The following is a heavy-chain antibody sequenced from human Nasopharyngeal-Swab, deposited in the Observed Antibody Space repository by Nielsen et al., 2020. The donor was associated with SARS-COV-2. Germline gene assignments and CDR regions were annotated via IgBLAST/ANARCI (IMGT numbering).Heavy chain of an antibody. D-gene: IGHD7-27*01. Sequence: SVKVSCKASGGTFSGYAISWVRQAPGQGLEWMGGIIPIFGTANYAQKFQGRVTITADESTSTAYMELSSLRSEDTAVYYCARPANWGSHDAFDIWGQGTMVTVSS. CDR3: ARPANWGSHDAFDI. V-gene: IGHV1-69*13. J-gene: IGHJ3*02. CDR1: GGTFSGYA. CDR2: IIPIFGTA.